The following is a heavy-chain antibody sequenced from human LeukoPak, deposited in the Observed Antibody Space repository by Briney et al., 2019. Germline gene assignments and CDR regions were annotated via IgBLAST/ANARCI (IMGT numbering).Heavy chain of an antibody. CDR1: GGSFSGYY. V-gene: IGHV4-34*01. D-gene: IGHD3-16*01. CDR2: INHSGST. CDR3: ARGLGGQSDY. J-gene: IGHJ4*02. Sequence: PSETLSLTCAVCGGSFSGYYWSWIRQPPGKGLEWIGEINHSGSTNYNPSLKSRVTISVDTSKNQFSLKLSSVTAADTAVYYCARGLGGQSDYWGQGTLVTVSS.